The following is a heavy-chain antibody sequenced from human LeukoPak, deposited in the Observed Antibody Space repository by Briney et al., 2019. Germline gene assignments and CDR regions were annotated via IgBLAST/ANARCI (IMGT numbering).Heavy chain of an antibody. CDR3: ARRFYDNLTGHTWYDY. V-gene: IGHV1-8*01. D-gene: IGHD3-9*01. Sequence: ASVKVSCKASGYTFTRYDINWMRQAPGQGLEWVGWMNPNSGNTGYAQTFQGKLTMTRNTSIKTAYMELSSLRSEDTAVYYCARRFYDNLTGHTWYDYWGQGTLVTVSS. CDR1: GYTFTRYD. CDR2: MNPNSGNT. J-gene: IGHJ4*02.